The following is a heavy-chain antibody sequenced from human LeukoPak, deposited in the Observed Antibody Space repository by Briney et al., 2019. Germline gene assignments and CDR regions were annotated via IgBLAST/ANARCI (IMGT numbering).Heavy chain of an antibody. V-gene: IGHV3-21*01. CDR2: ISISSTYI. J-gene: IGHJ4*02. CDR1: GFTFSSYS. Sequence: GGSLRLSCAASGFTFSSYSMNWVRQAPGKGLEWVSSISISSTYIYYADSVKGRFTISRDNAKNSLYVQMNSLRAEDTAVYYCAREVSGITMIRGPYFDYWGQGTLVTVSS. D-gene: IGHD3-10*01. CDR3: AREVSGITMIRGPYFDY.